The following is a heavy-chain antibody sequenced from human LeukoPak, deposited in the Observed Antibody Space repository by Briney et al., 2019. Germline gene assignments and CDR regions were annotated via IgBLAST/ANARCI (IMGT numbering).Heavy chain of an antibody. V-gene: IGHV4-39*01. Sequence: SETLSLTCTVSGGSISSTSYYWGWIRQPPGEGLEWIGSMYYTGNTHYSPSLKSRVTISVDTSKNQFSLELNSMTAADTAVYYCARLYYGMDVWGQGTTVTVSS. CDR2: MYYTGNT. J-gene: IGHJ6*02. CDR1: GGSISSTSYY. CDR3: ARLYYGMDV.